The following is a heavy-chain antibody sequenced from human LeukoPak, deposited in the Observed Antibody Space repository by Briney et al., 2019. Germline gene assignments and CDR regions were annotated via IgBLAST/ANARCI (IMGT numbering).Heavy chain of an antibody. J-gene: IGHJ5*02. V-gene: IGHV5-51*01. Sequence: GESLKISCKGSGYSFTSYWIGWVRQMPGKGLWGMGIIYPGDSDTRDRPSYQGQVASSADKSISTAYLQWSSLKASDTAMYYCARVIVVVPAAMGKYNWFDPWGQGTLVTVSS. D-gene: IGHD2-2*01. CDR2: IYPGDSDT. CDR3: ARVIVVVPAAMGKYNWFDP. CDR1: GYSFTSYW.